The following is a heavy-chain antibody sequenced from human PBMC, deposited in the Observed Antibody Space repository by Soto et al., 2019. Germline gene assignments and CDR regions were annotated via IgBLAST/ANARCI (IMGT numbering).Heavy chain of an antibody. Sequence: GGSLRLSCAASGFTFRTYGMTWVRQAPGKGLEWVSGISGSGGERYYGDSGEGRFSISRDNSENTLFLQMHSLRAEDTAIYYCAKDVVVGATTGLGDYYYYYGMDVWGQGTTVTVSS. CDR1: GFTFRTYG. D-gene: IGHD1-26*01. J-gene: IGHJ6*02. V-gene: IGHV3-23*01. CDR2: ISGSGGER. CDR3: AKDVVVGATTGLGDYYYYYGMDV.